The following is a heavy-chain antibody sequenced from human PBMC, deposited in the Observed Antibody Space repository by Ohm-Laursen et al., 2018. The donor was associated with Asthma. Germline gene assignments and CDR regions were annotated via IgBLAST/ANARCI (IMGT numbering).Heavy chain of an antibody. CDR3: ARGGQQWLVTPDYYYYGMDV. J-gene: IGHJ6*02. D-gene: IGHD6-19*01. CDR2: ISTASSFI. CDR1: GYTFSRYS. Sequence: SLRLSCAASGYTFSRYSIHWVRQIPGKGLEWVASISTASSFIYYADSVRCRFTTSRDNARNSVYLQMNSLRAEDTAVYYCARGGQQWLVTPDYYYYGMDVWGQGTTVTVSS. V-gene: IGHV3-21*01.